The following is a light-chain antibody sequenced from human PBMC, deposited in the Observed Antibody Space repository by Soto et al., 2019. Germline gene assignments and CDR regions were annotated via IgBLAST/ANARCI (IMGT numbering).Light chain of an antibody. Sequence: QSVLTQPASVSGSPGQSITISCTGTSSDVGGYNYVSWYQQHPGKAPKLMIYDVSNRPSGVSNRFSGSKSGNTASLTISGLQAEDEYDYYCSSYTSSSTPVVFGGGTKLTVL. CDR2: DVS. V-gene: IGLV2-14*01. CDR1: SSDVGGYNY. J-gene: IGLJ2*01. CDR3: SSYTSSSTPVV.